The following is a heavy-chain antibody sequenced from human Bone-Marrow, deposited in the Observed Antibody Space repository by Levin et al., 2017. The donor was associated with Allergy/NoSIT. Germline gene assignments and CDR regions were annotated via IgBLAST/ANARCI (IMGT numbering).Heavy chain of an antibody. Sequence: PSQTLSLTCTVSGGSITGGSYYWTWIRVPAGKGPEWLGHLYTNVGTNYSPSLKGRVRMSLDTSKNEVSLTLTSVSAADSATYYCARAGPLGNGYNYHMDVWGAGTTVTVSS. CDR2: LYTNVGT. CDR1: GGSITGGSYY. D-gene: IGHD3-16*01. J-gene: IGHJ6*03. CDR3: ARAGPLGNGYNYHMDV. V-gene: IGHV4-61*09.